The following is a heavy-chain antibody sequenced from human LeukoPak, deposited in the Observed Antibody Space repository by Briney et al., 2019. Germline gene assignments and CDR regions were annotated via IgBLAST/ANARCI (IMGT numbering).Heavy chain of an antibody. J-gene: IGHJ5*02. V-gene: IGHV1-46*01. CDR2: INPSGGST. Sequence: ASVKVSCKASGYTFTSYYMHWVRQAPGQGLEWMGIINPSGGSTSYAQKFQGRVTMTRNTSISTAYMELSSLRSEDTAVYYCARGIYYDILTGYIGWFDPWGQGTLVTVSS. D-gene: IGHD3-9*01. CDR3: ARGIYYDILTGYIGWFDP. CDR1: GYTFTSYY.